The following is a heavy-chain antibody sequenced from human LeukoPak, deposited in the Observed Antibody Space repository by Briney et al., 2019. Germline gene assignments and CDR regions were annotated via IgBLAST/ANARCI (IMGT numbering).Heavy chain of an antibody. CDR3: ARGNLYYYDSSGYYFKFDY. J-gene: IGHJ4*02. D-gene: IGHD3-22*01. V-gene: IGHV4-34*01. Sequence: SETLSLICAVYGGSFSSYYWSWIRQPPGKGLEWIGEINHSGSTNYNPSLRSRVTISVDTSKNQFSLKLSSVTAADTAVYYCARGNLYYYDSSGYYFKFDYWGQGTLVTVSS. CDR1: GGSFSSYY. CDR2: INHSGST.